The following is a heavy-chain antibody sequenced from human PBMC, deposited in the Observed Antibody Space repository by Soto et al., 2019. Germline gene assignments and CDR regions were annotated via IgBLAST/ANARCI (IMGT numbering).Heavy chain of an antibody. J-gene: IGHJ6*02. D-gene: IGHD3-10*01. CDR3: ARSSRFGELLSTNYYYYYGMDV. CDR2: IYYSGST. Sequence: PSETLSLTCTVSGGSISSSSYYWSWIRQHPGKGLEWIGYIYYSGSTYYNPSLKSRVTISVDTSKNQFSLKLSSVTAADTAVYYCARSSRFGELLSTNYYYYYGMDVWGQGTTVTVSS. V-gene: IGHV4-31*03. CDR1: GGSISSSSYY.